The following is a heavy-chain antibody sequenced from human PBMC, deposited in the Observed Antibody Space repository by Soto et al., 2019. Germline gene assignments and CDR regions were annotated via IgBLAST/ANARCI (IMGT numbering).Heavy chain of an antibody. CDR2: INPKRGGT. Sequence: GAAVKVSCKTSGYSFTDYHIHWLRQAPGQGREWLRQINPKRGGTSTAQKFQGWVTMTTDTSISTASMELTRLTSDDTAIYYCARGDSTDCSNGVCSFFYNHDMDVWGQGTTVTVSS. J-gene: IGHJ6*02. CDR1: GYSFTDYH. D-gene: IGHD2-8*01. V-gene: IGHV1-2*04. CDR3: ARGDSTDCSNGVCSFFYNHDMDV.